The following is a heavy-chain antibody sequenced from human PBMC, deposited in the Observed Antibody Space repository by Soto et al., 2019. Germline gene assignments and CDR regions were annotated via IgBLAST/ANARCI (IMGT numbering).Heavy chain of an antibody. D-gene: IGHD6-6*01. Sequence: QLQLQESGPGLVKPSETLSLTCTVSGGSISSSSYYWGWIRQPPGKGLEWIGSIYYSGSTYYNPSLKSRVTISVDTSKNQFSLKLSSVTAADTAVYYCARHPLAAHHGYYYGMDVWGQGTTVTVSS. CDR2: IYYSGST. CDR3: ARHPLAAHHGYYYGMDV. CDR1: GGSISSSSYY. J-gene: IGHJ6*02. V-gene: IGHV4-39*01.